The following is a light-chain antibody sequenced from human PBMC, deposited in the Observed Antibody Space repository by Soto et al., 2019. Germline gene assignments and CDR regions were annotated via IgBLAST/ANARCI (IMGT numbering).Light chain of an antibody. V-gene: IGLV2-14*02. Sequence: QSALTQPASVSGSLGQSITISCTGTSSDVGSYNIVSWYQQHPGKVPKLIIYEVTDRPSGVSNRFSGSKSGNTASLTISGLQAEDEAEYYCSSYTNINTRACVFGTGTKVTVL. CDR3: SSYTNINTRACV. CDR1: SSDVGSYNI. J-gene: IGLJ1*01. CDR2: EVT.